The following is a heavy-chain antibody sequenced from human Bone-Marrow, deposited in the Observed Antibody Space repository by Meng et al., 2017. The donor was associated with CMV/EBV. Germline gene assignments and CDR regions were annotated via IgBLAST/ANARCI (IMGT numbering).Heavy chain of an antibody. CDR3: ARETYYYDSSGSDYFDY. J-gene: IGHJ4*02. CDR1: GFTFGDYA. CDR2: ISSSGSTL. Sequence: GESLKISCTTSGFTFGDYAMSWVRQAPGKGLEWVSYISSSGSTLYYADSVKGRFTISRDNAKNSLYLQMNSLRAEDTAVYYCARETYYYDSSGSDYFDYWGQGTLVTVSS. D-gene: IGHD3-22*01. V-gene: IGHV3-11*04.